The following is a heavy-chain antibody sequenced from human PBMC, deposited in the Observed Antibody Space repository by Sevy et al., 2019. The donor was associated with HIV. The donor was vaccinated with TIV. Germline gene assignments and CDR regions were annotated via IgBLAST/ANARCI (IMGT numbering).Heavy chain of an antibody. D-gene: IGHD3-22*01. CDR2: IYDSRRT. V-gene: IGHV4-59*01. CDR1: GGSFSGYY. J-gene: IGHJ4*02. CDR3: ARSLNHYDSSGYQMGFDY. Sequence: SETLSLACTVSGGSFSGYYWSWIRQPPRKGLEWIGYIYDSRRTNYNPSLKSRVTISVDTSKKQFSLKLNSVTAADTAVYYCARSLNHYDSSGYQMGFDYWGQGTLVTVSS.